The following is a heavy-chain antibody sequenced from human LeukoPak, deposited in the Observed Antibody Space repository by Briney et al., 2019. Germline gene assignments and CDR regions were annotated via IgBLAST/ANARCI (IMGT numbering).Heavy chain of an antibody. CDR1: GYSFSSYW. Sequence: GESLKISCKGSGYSFSSYWIAWVRQMPGKGLEWMGIIYPGDSDTRYSPSFQGQVTISADKSINTAYLQWSSLKASDTAMYYCARNGITGTTRYYYMDVWGKGTTVTVSS. CDR3: ARNGITGTTRYYYMDV. D-gene: IGHD1-7*01. J-gene: IGHJ6*03. CDR2: IYPGDSDT. V-gene: IGHV5-51*01.